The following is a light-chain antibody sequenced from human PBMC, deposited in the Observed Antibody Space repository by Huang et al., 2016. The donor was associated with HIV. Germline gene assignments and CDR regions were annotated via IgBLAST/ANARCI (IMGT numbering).Light chain of an antibody. CDR2: AS. J-gene: IGKJ1*01. CDR3: QQSYSSPWT. CDR1: QSVGNS. V-gene: IGKV1-39*01. Sequence: DIQMTQSPSSLSASVGDRVTITCRTSQSVGNSLNWYQQKPGKAPELLIYASSLQAWVSSRFSGSGSGTDFTLIISSLQPEECATYYCQQSYSSPWTCGQGTKVDLK.